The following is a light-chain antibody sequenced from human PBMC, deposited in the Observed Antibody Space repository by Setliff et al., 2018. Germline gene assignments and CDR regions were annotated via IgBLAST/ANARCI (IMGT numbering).Light chain of an antibody. Sequence: QSVLTQPPSASGTPGQRVTISCSGSSSNIGSNTVNWYQQLPGTAPKLLIYSNNQRPSGVPDRFSGSKSGTSASLAISGLQSEDEADYYCAAWDDSLNGPYYVFGTGTKGTVL. J-gene: IGLJ1*01. V-gene: IGLV1-44*01. CDR2: SNN. CDR1: SSNIGSNT. CDR3: AAWDDSLNGPYYV.